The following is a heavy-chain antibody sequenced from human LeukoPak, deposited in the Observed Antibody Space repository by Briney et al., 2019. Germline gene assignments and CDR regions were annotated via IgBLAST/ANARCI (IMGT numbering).Heavy chain of an antibody. D-gene: IGHD2-2*01. CDR2: ISSSSSYI. V-gene: IGHV3-21*01. Sequence: TGGSLRLSCAASGFTFSSYSMNWVRQAPGKGLEWVSSISSSSSYIYYADSVKGRFTISRDNAKNSLYLQMNSLRAEDTAVYYCARGETIVVVPAPGDYWGQGTLVTVSS. J-gene: IGHJ4*02. CDR3: ARGETIVVVPAPGDY. CDR1: GFTFSSYS.